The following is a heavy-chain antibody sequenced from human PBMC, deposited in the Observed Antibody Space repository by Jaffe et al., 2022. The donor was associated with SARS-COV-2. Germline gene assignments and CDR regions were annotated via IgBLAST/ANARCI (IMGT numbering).Heavy chain of an antibody. V-gene: IGHV4-39*01. CDR1: GGSISSSSYY. D-gene: IGHD4-17*01. CDR2: IYYSGST. J-gene: IGHJ4*02. CDR3: AEEGGTVTTGYFDY. Sequence: QLQLQESGPGLVKPSETLSLTCTVSGGSISSSSYYWGWIRQPPGKGLEWIGSIYYSGSTYYNPSLKSRVTISVDTSKNQFSLKLSSVTAADTAVYYCAEEGGTVTTGYFDYWGQGTLVTVSS.